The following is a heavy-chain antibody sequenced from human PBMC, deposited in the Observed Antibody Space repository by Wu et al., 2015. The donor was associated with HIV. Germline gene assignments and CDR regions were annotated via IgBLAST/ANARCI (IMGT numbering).Heavy chain of an antibody. J-gene: IGHJ4*02. D-gene: IGHD5-12*01. CDR2: INPKTGGT. CDR3: AKDRGGRVATDWDFDY. V-gene: IGHV1-2*02. CDR1: GYTFSDYY. Sequence: QVHLVQSGAEVKNPGASVKVSCKASGYTFSDYYLHWVRQAPGQGLEWLGCINPKTGGTNYAQRFEERVTMTRDTSVTTAYMELTRLRFDDTAIYYCAKDRGGRVATDWDFDYWGQGTLVTVSS.